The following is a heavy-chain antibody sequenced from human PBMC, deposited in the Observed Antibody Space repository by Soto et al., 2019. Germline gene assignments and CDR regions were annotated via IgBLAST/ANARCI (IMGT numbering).Heavy chain of an antibody. J-gene: IGHJ4*02. CDR2: IIPMFGTS. V-gene: IGHV1-69*13. CDR3: ARDRNWGSEDYFDY. D-gene: IGHD7-27*01. Sequence: GGPVKVSCKASGGTFSGYAISWVRQAPGQGLEWMGEIIPMFGTSNYAQKFQGRVTITADESTSTAYMELRSLRSEDTAVYYCARDRNWGSEDYFDYWGQGTLVTVSS. CDR1: GGTFSGYA.